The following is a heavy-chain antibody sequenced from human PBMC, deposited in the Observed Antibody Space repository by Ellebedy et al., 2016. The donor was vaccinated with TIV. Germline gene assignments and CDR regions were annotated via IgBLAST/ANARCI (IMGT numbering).Heavy chain of an antibody. V-gene: IGHV4-61*01. CDR2: IYYSGST. D-gene: IGHD6-19*01. CDR3: ARERPTRGRVAVATYFDY. J-gene: IGHJ4*02. CDR1: GGSVSSGSYY. Sequence: MPSETLSLTCTVSGGSVSSGSYYWSWIRQPPGKGLEWIGYIYYSGSTNYSPSLKSRVTISVDTSKNQFSLKLTSVTAADTAVYYCARERPTRGRVAVATYFDYWGQGTLVTVSS.